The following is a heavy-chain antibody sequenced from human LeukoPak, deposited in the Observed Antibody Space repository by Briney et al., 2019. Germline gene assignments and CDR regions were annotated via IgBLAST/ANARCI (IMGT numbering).Heavy chain of an antibody. J-gene: IGHJ6*02. CDR1: GYTFTRYY. D-gene: IGHD3-9*01. Sequence: GASVKVSCKASGYTFTRYYMHWVRQAPGQGLEWMGWINPNSGGTNYAQKFQGRVTMTRDTSISTAYMELSRLRSDDTAVYYCARDRYFDWLLRPYYYYSGMDVWGQGTTVTVSS. CDR2: INPNSGGT. CDR3: ARDRYFDWLLRPYYYYSGMDV. V-gene: IGHV1-2*02.